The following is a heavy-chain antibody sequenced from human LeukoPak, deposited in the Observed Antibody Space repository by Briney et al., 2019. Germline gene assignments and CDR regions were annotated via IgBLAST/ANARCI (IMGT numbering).Heavy chain of an antibody. CDR1: GYTFTGYY. CDR3: ARVRWANGDYDY. Sequence: ASVKVSCKASGYTFTGYYMHWVRQAPGQGLEWMGWINPNSGGTNYAQKFQGRVTMTRDTSISTAYMEVSRLRSDDTAVYYCARVRWANGDYDYWGQGTLVTVSS. CDR2: INPNSGGT. D-gene: IGHD4-17*01. V-gene: IGHV1-2*02. J-gene: IGHJ4*02.